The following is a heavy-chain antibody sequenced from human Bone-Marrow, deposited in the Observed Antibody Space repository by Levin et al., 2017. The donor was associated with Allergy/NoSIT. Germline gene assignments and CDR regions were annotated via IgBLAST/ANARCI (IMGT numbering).Heavy chain of an antibody. CDR3: ARGQMGCGGDCYSSDF. D-gene: IGHD2-21*02. J-gene: IGHJ4*02. CDR1: GYTFSNYW. Sequence: GESLKISCAASGYTFSNYWMHWVRQAPGKGLVWLSRISSDGSSIFYADSVKGRFTISRDNAKSTLYLQMNSLRAEDTAVYYCARGQMGCGGDCYSSDFWGQGSLVIVSS. V-gene: IGHV3-74*01. CDR2: ISSDGSSI.